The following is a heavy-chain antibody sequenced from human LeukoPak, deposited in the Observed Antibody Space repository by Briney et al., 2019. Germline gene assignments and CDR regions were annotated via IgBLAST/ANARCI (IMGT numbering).Heavy chain of an antibody. Sequence: PAGSLSLSSAAAGFTFSSYWMSWVRQAPGKGLERVANIKQDGTEKYYVDSVKGRFTISRDNAKTSLYLKMNSLRAEDTAVYYCARVGTHKPDYYDSSGYYGNYYMDVWGKGTTVTVSS. CDR1: GFTFSSYW. V-gene: IGHV3-7*01. CDR3: ARVGTHKPDYYDSSGYYGNYYMDV. CDR2: IKQDGTEK. D-gene: IGHD3-22*01. J-gene: IGHJ6*03.